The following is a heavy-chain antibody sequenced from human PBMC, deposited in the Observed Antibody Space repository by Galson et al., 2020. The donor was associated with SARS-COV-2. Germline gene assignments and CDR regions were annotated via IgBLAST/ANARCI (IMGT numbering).Heavy chain of an antibody. CDR3: AREDFDLGSQYIDC. J-gene: IGHJ4*02. CDR2: MWSDGTSK. Sequence: GGSLRLSCAASGFTLRTFGMNWVRQAPGKGLEWVAVMWSDGTSKHYADSVKGRFTISRDNSKNTLFLQMTSLRAEDSAIYYCAREDFDLGSQYIDCWGQGTLVTVSS. V-gene: IGHV3-33*01. D-gene: IGHD3-10*01. CDR1: GFTLRTFG.